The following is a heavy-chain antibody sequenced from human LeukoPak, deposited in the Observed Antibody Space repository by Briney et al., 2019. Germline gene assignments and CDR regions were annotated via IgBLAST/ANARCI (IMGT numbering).Heavy chain of an antibody. J-gene: IGHJ4*02. D-gene: IGHD2-2*01. CDR3: AKENSLHCSSTSCSPFDY. V-gene: IGHV3-23*01. Sequence: PGGSLRLSCAASGFTFSSYAMSWVRQAPGKGLEWASAISGSGGSTYYADSVKGRFTISRDNSKNTLYLQMNSLRAEDTAVYYCAKENSLHCSSTSCSPFDYWGQGTLVTVSS. CDR2: ISGSGGST. CDR1: GFTFSSYA.